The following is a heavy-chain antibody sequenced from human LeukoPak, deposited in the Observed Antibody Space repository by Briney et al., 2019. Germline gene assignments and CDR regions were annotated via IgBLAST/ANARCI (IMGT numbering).Heavy chain of an antibody. CDR3: AREIGYCSSTSCLYYYYYYYGMDV. CDR1: GYTFTSYD. CDR2: MNPNSGNT. J-gene: IGHJ6*02. Sequence: ASVKVSCKASGYTFTSYDINWVRQATGQGLEWMVWMNPNSGNTGYAQKFQGRVTMTRNTSISTAYMELSSLRSEDTAVYYCAREIGYCSSTSCLYYYYYYYGMDVWGQGTTVTVSS. D-gene: IGHD2-2*01. V-gene: IGHV1-8*01.